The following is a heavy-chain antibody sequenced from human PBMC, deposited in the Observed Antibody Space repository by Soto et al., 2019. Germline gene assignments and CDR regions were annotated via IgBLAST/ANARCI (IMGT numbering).Heavy chain of an antibody. CDR2: IIPTLGTP. D-gene: IGHD6-19*01. CDR3: ARVGLGAYDY. V-gene: IGHV1-69*01. Sequence: QVQLVQSGAEVKKPGSSVKVSCKASGGIFSNFAFNWMRQAPGQGLEWMGGIIPTLGTPHYAQKFLGRVTMTADESTRTVYMEMSSLTVEDTAVYYGARVGLGAYDYWGQGTLVIVSS. J-gene: IGHJ4*02. CDR1: GGIFSNFA.